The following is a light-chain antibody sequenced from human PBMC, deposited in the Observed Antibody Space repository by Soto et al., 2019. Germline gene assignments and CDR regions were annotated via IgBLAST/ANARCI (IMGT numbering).Light chain of an antibody. CDR3: SSYTSSSTLVV. Sequence: QSALTQPASVSGSPGQSITISCTGTSGDVGGYNYVSWYQHHPGKAPKLMIYEVVSRPSGVSYRFSGSRSGNTASLTISGLQAEDEADYYCSSYTSSSTLVVFGGGTKVTVL. J-gene: IGLJ2*01. CDR2: EVV. V-gene: IGLV2-14*01. CDR1: SGDVGGYNY.